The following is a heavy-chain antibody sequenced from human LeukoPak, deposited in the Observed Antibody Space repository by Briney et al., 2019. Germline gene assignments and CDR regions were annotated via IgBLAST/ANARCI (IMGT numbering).Heavy chain of an antibody. CDR1: GGSISSYY. Sequence: SETLSLTCTVSGGSISSYYWSWIRQPAGRGLEWIGRIYTSGSTNYNPSLKSRVTMSVDTSKNQFSLKLSSVTAADTAVYYCARDQRWSGYDSGWSWFDPWGQGTLVTVSS. CDR2: IYTSGST. CDR3: ARDQRWSGYDSGWSWFDP. J-gene: IGHJ5*02. V-gene: IGHV4-4*07. D-gene: IGHD5-12*01.